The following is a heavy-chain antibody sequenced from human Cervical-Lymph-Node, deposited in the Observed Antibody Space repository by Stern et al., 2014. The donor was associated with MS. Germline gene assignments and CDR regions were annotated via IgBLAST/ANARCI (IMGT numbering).Heavy chain of an antibody. CDR1: GGTFSSYA. CDR3: ARDPPFCESSSCDWFDP. Sequence: QVQLVQSGAEVKKPGSSVKVSCKASGGTFSSYAISWVRQAPGQGLEWMGGIIPIFGTANYAQKFQGRVTITADESTSTAYMELSSLRSEDTAVYYCARDPPFCESSSCDWFDPWGQGTLVTVSS. V-gene: IGHV1-69*01. CDR2: IIPIFGTA. J-gene: IGHJ5*02. D-gene: IGHD6-13*01.